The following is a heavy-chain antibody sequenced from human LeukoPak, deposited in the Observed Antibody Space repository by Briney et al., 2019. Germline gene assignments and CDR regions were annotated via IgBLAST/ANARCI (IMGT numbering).Heavy chain of an antibody. Sequence: GGSLRLSCAASGFTFSSYSMNWVRQAPGNGLEWVSSISSSSSYIYYADSVKGRFTISRDNAKNSLYLQMNSLRAEDTAVYYCARTMVPAPKGDYWGQGTLVTVSS. V-gene: IGHV3-21*01. D-gene: IGHD2-2*01. CDR2: ISSSSSYI. CDR1: GFTFSSYS. CDR3: ARTMVPAPKGDY. J-gene: IGHJ4*02.